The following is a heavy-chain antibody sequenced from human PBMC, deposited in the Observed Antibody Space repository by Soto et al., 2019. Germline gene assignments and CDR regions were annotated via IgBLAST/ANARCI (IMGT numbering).Heavy chain of an antibody. CDR3: ARRLRQSGNSWDSCAFDI. D-gene: IGHD1-1*01. CDR1: GFSLSTSGVG. V-gene: IGHV2-5*02. CDR2: IYWDDDK. Sequence: QITLQESAPVLVRPTETLMLTCTYSGFSLSTSGVGVGWVRQSPGKALEWLAVIYWDDDKRYMPSLQNRLTITKNTSRNQVVLTMTHMLPMDTGTYYCARRLRQSGNSWDSCAFDIWGHGTVVAVS. J-gene: IGHJ3*02.